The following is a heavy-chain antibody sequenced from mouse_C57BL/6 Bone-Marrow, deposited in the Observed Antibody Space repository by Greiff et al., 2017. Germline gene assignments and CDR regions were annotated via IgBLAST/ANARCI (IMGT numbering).Heavy chain of an antibody. CDR1: GFNIKDDY. V-gene: IGHV14-4*01. CDR3: SSLLRLARDY. Sequence: DVQLQESGAELVRPGASVKLSCTASGFNIKDDYMHWVKQRPEQGLEWIGWIDPENGDTDYASKFKGKATITADTSSNTAYLQLSSLTSEDTAVYYWSSLLRLARDYWGQGTTRTVSS. CDR2: IDPENGDT. D-gene: IGHD1-2*01. J-gene: IGHJ2*01.